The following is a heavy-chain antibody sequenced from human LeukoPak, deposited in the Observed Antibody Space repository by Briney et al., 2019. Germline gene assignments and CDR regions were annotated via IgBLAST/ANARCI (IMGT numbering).Heavy chain of an antibody. J-gene: IGHJ3*02. V-gene: IGHV3-13*01. CDR3: ARGITMVRGVRDAFDI. Sequence: GGSLRLSCAASGFTFSSYDMHWVRQATGKGLEWVSAIGTAGDTYYPGSVKGRFTISRENAKNSLYLQTNSLRAGDTAVYYCARGITMVRGVRDAFDIWGQGTMVTVSS. D-gene: IGHD3-10*01. CDR2: IGTAGDT. CDR1: GFTFSSYD.